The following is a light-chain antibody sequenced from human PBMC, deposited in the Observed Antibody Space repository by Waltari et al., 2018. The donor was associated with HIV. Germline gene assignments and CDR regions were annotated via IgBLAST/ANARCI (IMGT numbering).Light chain of an antibody. CDR2: KDS. V-gene: IGLV3-25*03. CDR3: QSTDRSGSYII. J-gene: IGLJ2*01. Sequence: SYELTQPPSLSVSPRQTARITRSGYASPIQYGYWYQQKPGQAPVLVIYKDSERSSGIPERFSGSSSGTTVTLTISGAQAEDEAAYFCQSTDRSGSYIIFGGGTKLTVL. CDR1: ASPIQY.